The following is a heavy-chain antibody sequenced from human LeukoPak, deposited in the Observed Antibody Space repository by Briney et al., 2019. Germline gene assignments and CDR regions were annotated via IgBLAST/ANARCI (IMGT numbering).Heavy chain of an antibody. J-gene: IGHJ5*02. Sequence: GGSLRLSCAASGFTFDDYAMHWVRQAPGKGLEWVSGISWNSGSIGYADSVKGRFTISRGNAKNSLYLQMNSLRAEDTALYYCAKDKGAVATIGWFDPWGQGTLVTVSS. CDR3: AKDKGAVATIGWFDP. V-gene: IGHV3-9*01. CDR2: ISWNSGSI. CDR1: GFTFDDYA. D-gene: IGHD5-24*01.